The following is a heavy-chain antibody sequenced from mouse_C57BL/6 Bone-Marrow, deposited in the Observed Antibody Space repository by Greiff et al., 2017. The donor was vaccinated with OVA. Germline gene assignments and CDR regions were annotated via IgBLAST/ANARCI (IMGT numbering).Heavy chain of an antibody. CDR2: ISSGGSYT. V-gene: IGHV5-6*01. Sequence: EVQVVESGGDLVKPGGSLKLSCAASGFTFSSYGMSWVRQTPDKRLEWVATISSGGSYTYYPDSVKGRFTISRDNAKNTLYLQMSSLKSEDTAMYYCARWADYWGQGTSVTVSS. CDR3: ARWADY. J-gene: IGHJ4*01. CDR1: GFTFSSYG.